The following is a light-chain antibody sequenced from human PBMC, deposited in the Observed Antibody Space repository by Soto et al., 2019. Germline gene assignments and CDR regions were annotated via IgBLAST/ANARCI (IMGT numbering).Light chain of an antibody. Sequence: QSALTQPASVSDSPGQSITISCTGTSSDVGGSNFVSWYQQHPGKPPKLIIYDVANRPSGVPDRFSGSKSGTSASLAITGLQAEDGTDYYCQSYDSRLSAVVFGGGTKLTVL. J-gene: IGLJ2*01. CDR1: SSDVGGSNF. CDR3: QSYDSRLSAVV. V-gene: IGLV2-14*03. CDR2: DVA.